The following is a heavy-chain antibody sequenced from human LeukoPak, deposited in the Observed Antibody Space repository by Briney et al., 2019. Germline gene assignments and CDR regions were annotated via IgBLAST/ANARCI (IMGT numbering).Heavy chain of an antibody. CDR1: GYTFTSYG. CDR2: ISAYNGNT. CDR3: ARDLCCPEKGQWLDLFDY. V-gene: IGHV1-18*01. J-gene: IGHJ4*02. Sequence: GASVKVSCKASGYTFTSYGISWVRQAPGQGLEWMGWISAYNGNTNYAQKVQGRVTMTTDTSTSTAYMELRSLRSDDTAVYYCARDLCCPEKGQWLDLFDYWGQGTLVTVSS. D-gene: IGHD6-19*01.